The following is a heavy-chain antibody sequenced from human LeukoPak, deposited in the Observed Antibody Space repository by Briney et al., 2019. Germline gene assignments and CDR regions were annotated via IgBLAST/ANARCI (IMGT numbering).Heavy chain of an antibody. Sequence: GGSLRLSCAASGFTFDDYGMSWVRQAPGKGLEWVSGISWNGGSTGYADSVKGRFTISRDNAKNSLYLQMNSLRAEDMALYYCARTRKSGSYRNAASDIWGQGTMVTVSS. CDR3: ARTRKSGSYRNAASDI. CDR1: GFTFDDYG. CDR2: ISWNGGST. D-gene: IGHD1-26*01. V-gene: IGHV3-20*04. J-gene: IGHJ3*02.